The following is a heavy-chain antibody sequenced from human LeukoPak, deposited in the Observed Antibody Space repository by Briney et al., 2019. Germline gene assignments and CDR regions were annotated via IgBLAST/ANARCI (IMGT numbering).Heavy chain of an antibody. CDR2: IFPADSDT. CDR1: GYSFTTYW. D-gene: IGHD2-21*02. V-gene: IGHV5-51*01. J-gene: IGHJ3*01. Sequence: GESLKISCKASGYSFTTYWIGWVRQMPGKGLEWMGIIFPADSDTRYSPSFQGQVTVSADKSISTAYLQWSSLKASDTAMYYCARWVTADRGKKDAFDVWGQGTMVTVSP. CDR3: ARWVTADRGKKDAFDV.